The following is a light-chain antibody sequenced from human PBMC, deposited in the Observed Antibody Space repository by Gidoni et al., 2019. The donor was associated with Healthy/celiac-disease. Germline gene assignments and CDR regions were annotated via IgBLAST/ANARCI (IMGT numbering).Light chain of an antibody. Sequence: EIGWTQDPGTLSLSQGERATLSCRASQSVSSSYLAWYQQKPGQAPRLLIYGASSRATGIPDRFSGSGSGTDFTLTISRLEPEDFAVYYCQQYGSSPMYTFXQXTKLEIK. CDR2: GAS. CDR3: QQYGSSPMYT. CDR1: QSVSSSY. V-gene: IGKV3-20*01. J-gene: IGKJ2*01.